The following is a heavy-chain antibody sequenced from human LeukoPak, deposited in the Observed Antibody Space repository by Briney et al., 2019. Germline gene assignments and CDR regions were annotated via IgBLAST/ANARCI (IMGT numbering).Heavy chain of an antibody. Sequence: GGSLRLSCAASGFTFSRYGMHWVRQAPGKGLEWVAVISYDGSNCYYADSVKGRFTISRDNAKNSLYLQMNSLRAEDTAVYYCARVVPAALKGYYMDVWGKGTTVTVSS. CDR2: ISYDGSNC. CDR1: GFTFSRYG. V-gene: IGHV3-30*03. D-gene: IGHD2-2*01. CDR3: ARVVPAALKGYYMDV. J-gene: IGHJ6*03.